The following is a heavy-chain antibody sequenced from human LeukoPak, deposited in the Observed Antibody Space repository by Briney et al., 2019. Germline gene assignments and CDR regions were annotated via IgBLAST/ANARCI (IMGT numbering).Heavy chain of an antibody. CDR2: IYYSGST. CDR1: GASISSYC. D-gene: IGHD3-10*01. J-gene: IGHJ4*02. CDR3: ARHGNYYGSGSYY. Sequence: SGPTLLKPSETLSLTCTVSGASISSYCWSWIRQPPGKGLEWNGYIYYSGSTNYNPSLKRQVTISLDTSKNQCSLKLSSVTAADAAVYYCARHGNYYGSGSYYWGQGTLVTVSS. V-gene: IGHV4-59*01.